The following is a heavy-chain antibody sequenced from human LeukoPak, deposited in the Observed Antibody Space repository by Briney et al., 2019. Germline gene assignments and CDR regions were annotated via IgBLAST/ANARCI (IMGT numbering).Heavy chain of an antibody. CDR1: GHTFTAYY. CDR2: INPNGGGP. Sequence: ASVKVSCKASGHTFTAYYMFWVRQAPGQGLEWMGWINPNGGGPKYAPKFQGRVTMTRDTSINTAYMELSRLRSDDTAVYYCARGGGIAAAGTHYYYGMDVWGQGTTVTVS. D-gene: IGHD6-13*01. CDR3: ARGGGIAAAGTHYYYGMDV. J-gene: IGHJ6*02. V-gene: IGHV1-2*02.